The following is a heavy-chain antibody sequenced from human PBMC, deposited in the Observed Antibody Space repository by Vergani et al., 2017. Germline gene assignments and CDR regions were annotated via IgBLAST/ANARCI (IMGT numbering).Heavy chain of an antibody. CDR3: ASALKLRFGVVWENWFDP. Sequence: EVELVESGGGLVQPGGSLRLSCAASGFNFNEYWMHWARQVPGKGLVWVSGMNGDGDTISYADSVKGRFTISRDNAKNTLFLQMNSLRAEDTAVYYCASALKLRFGVVWENWFDPWGKGTLVTVSS. J-gene: IGHJ5*02. CDR2: MNGDGDTI. V-gene: IGHV3-74*01. D-gene: IGHD3-3*01. CDR1: GFNFNEYW.